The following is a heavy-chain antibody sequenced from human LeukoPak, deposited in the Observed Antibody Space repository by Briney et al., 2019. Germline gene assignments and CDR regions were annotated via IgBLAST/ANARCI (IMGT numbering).Heavy chain of an antibody. CDR3: ARDCSSTSCRGGFDP. Sequence: GGSLRLSYAASGFIVSSNYMTWVRQAPGKGLEWVSVIYSGGSTYYADSVKGRFTISRDNSKNTLFLQMNSLRAEHTAVYYCARDCSSTSCRGGFDPWGQGTLVTVSS. V-gene: IGHV3-66*02. CDR2: IYSGGST. J-gene: IGHJ5*02. D-gene: IGHD2-2*01. CDR1: GFIVSSNY.